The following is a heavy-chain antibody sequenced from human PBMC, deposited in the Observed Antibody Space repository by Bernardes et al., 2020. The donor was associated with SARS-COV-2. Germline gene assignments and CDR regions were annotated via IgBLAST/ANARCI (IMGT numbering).Heavy chain of an antibody. Sequence: GGSLRLSCLASGFTISGNYMTWVRQAPGKGLEWVSGIYTGGTTYFTDSVRGRFIISRDTNKNTIYLQMNSLRIEDTAIYFCTRTYWSGYFSDYYDGMDVWGQGTTVTV. V-gene: IGHV3-53*01. D-gene: IGHD3-3*01. J-gene: IGHJ6*02. CDR1: GFTISGNY. CDR3: TRTYWSGYFSDYYDGMDV. CDR2: IYTGGTT.